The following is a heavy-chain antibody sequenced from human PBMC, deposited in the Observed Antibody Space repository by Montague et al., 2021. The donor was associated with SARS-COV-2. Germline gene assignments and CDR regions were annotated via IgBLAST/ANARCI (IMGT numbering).Heavy chain of an antibody. Sequence: SETLSLTCALYGGSFSGYYWSWIRQPPEKGLEWIGEINQSGRTNNNPSLKSRVIISVDTSKNQFSLKLSSVTAADTAVYYCAWRGSSVWGVTVSAELDYWGQGILVIVSS. CDR2: INQSGRT. D-gene: IGHD3-10*01. CDR1: GGSFSGYY. J-gene: IGHJ4*02. V-gene: IGHV4-34*01. CDR3: AWRGSSVWGVTVSAELDY.